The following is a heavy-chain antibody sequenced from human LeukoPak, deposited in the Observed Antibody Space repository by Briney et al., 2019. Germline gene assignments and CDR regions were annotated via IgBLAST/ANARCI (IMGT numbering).Heavy chain of an antibody. V-gene: IGHV3-21*01. CDR3: AREHSGYDFPGRDYYYMDV. Sequence: GGSLRLSCAASGFTFNSYSMNWVRQAPGKGLEWVSSISGSRSYIYYADSVKGRFTIPRDNAKNSLYLQMNSLRAEDTAVYYCAREHSGYDFPGRDYYYMDVWGKGTTVTVSS. CDR1: GFTFNSYS. D-gene: IGHD5-12*01. J-gene: IGHJ6*03. CDR2: ISGSRSYI.